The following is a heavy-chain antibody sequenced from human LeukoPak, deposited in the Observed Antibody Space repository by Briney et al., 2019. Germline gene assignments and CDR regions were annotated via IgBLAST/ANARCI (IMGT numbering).Heavy chain of an antibody. Sequence: SETLSLTCTVSGGSISSYYWSWIRRPPGKGLEWIGYIYYSGSTNYNPSLKSRVTISVDTSKNQFSLKLSSVTAADTAVYYCARESPTTRAFDIWGQGTMVTVSS. V-gene: IGHV4-59*01. D-gene: IGHD1-26*01. CDR2: IYYSGST. CDR3: ARESPTTRAFDI. CDR1: GGSISSYY. J-gene: IGHJ3*02.